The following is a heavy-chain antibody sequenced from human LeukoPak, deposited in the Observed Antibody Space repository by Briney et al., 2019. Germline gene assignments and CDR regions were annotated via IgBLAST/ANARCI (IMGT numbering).Heavy chain of an antibody. CDR1: GFTFSNYL. J-gene: IGHJ4*02. CDR2: IKADGSEK. Sequence: GGSLRLSCAASGFTFSNYLMTLVRHAPGKGLDRVADIKADGSEKYYVDSVKGRFTILRDNAKNSLYLQMNSLRADDTAVYYCARDHLYYEISGPRFDNWGQGTRVTVSS. CDR3: ARDHLYYEISGPRFDN. V-gene: IGHV3-7*01. D-gene: IGHD3-16*01.